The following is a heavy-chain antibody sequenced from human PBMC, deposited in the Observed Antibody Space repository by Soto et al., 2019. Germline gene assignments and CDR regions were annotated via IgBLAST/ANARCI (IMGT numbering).Heavy chain of an antibody. CDR2: IIPIYGTV. J-gene: IGHJ5*02. D-gene: IGHD7-27*01. Sequence: GASVKVSCKASGGTFRTYAISWVRQAPGQGLEWMGGIIPIYGTVNYAQKFQGRVTMTADESTSTVYMELSSLRSDDTAVYYCAVTGTYNWFDTWGQGTLVTVSS. CDR3: AVTGTYNWFDT. V-gene: IGHV1-69*13. CDR1: GGTFRTYA.